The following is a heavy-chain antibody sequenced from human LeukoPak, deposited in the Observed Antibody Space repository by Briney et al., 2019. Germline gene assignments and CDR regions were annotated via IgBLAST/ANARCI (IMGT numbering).Heavy chain of an antibody. CDR2: ISSSSSYI. Sequence: PGGSLRLSCAASGFTFSSYSMNWVRQAPGKGLEWVSSISSSSSYIYYADSVKGRFTISRDNSKNTLYLQMNSLRAEDTAVYYCAKSSSGWGYDAFDIWGQGTMVTVSS. J-gene: IGHJ3*02. CDR1: GFTFSSYS. D-gene: IGHD6-19*01. V-gene: IGHV3-21*04. CDR3: AKSSSGWGYDAFDI.